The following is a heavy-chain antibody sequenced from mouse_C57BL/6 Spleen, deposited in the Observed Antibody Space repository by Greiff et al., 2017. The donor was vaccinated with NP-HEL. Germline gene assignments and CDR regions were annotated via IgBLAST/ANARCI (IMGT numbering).Heavy chain of an antibody. CDR2: IDPETGDT. D-gene: IGHD1-1*01. CDR3: TRDYGSSHWYFDV. J-gene: IGHJ1*03. Sequence: VQLQQSGAELVRPGASVKLSCTASGFNIKDDYMHWVKQRPEQGLEWIGWIDPETGDTAYASKFQGKATITADTSSNTAYLQLSSLTSEDTAVYYGTRDYGSSHWYFDVWGTGTTVTVAS. V-gene: IGHV14-4*01. CDR1: GFNIKDDY.